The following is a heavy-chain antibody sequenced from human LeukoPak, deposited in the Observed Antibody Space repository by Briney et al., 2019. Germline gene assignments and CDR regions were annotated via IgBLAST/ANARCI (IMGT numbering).Heavy chain of an antibody. J-gene: IGHJ4*02. CDR1: GGSFSSYY. D-gene: IGHD6-13*01. CDR3: ARHYGSSSWYVVFDYFDY. Sequence: SETLSLTCAVYGGSFSSYYWGWIRQPPGKGLEWIGSIYYSGSTYYNPSLKSRVTISVDTSKNQFSLKLSSVTAADTAVYYCARHYGSSSWYVVFDYFDYWGQGTLVTVSS. CDR2: IYYSGST. V-gene: IGHV4-39*01.